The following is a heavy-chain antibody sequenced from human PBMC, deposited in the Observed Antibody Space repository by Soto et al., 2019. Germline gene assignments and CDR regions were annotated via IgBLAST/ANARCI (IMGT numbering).Heavy chain of an antibody. CDR3: ASFIDFWSGYPTSHNLDY. Sequence: GGSLRLSCAASGFTFSSYAMHWVRQAPGKGLEWVAVISYDGSNKYYADSVKGRFTISRDNSKNTLYLQMNSLRAEDTAVYYCASFIDFWSGYPTSHNLDYWGQGTLVTVSS. V-gene: IGHV3-30-3*01. CDR1: GFTFSSYA. CDR2: ISYDGSNK. D-gene: IGHD3-3*01. J-gene: IGHJ4*02.